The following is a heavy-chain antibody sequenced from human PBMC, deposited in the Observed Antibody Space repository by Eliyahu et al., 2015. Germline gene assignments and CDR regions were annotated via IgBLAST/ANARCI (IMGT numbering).Heavy chain of an antibody. Sequence: QLQLQESGPGLVKPSETLSLTCXVXGGXXSXXSYXWXWIRQPPGKGLEWIGSLYYSGSAYYNPSLKSRVTLSVDTSKNQFSLRLSSVTAADTAVYYCARHERRYSDSSGYYSDAFDIWGQGTMVTVSS. CDR2: LYYSGSA. CDR3: ARHERRYSDSSGYYSDAFDI. J-gene: IGHJ3*02. D-gene: IGHD3-22*01. CDR1: GGXXSXXSYX. V-gene: IGHV4-39*01.